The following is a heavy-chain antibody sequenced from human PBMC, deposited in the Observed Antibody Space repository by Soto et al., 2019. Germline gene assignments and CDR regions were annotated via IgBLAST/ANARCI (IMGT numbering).Heavy chain of an antibody. Sequence: SVKVSCKASGGTFSSYAISWVRQAPGQGLEWMGGIIPIFGTANHAQKFQGRVTITADESTSTAYMELSSLRSEDTAVYYCASYCSGGSCYHSAFDIWGQGTMVTVSS. CDR1: GGTFSSYA. D-gene: IGHD2-15*01. CDR3: ASYCSGGSCYHSAFDI. V-gene: IGHV1-69*13. CDR2: IIPIFGTA. J-gene: IGHJ3*02.